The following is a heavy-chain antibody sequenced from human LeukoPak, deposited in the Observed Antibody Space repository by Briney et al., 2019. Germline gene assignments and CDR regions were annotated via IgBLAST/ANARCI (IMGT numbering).Heavy chain of an antibody. J-gene: IGHJ4*02. CDR1: GYTFTIYD. D-gene: IGHD3-22*01. CDR2: MNPKSGAT. CDR3: ARGFSDYDGTDYAFSYY. V-gene: IGHV1-8*01. Sequence: ASVKVSCKTSGYTFTIYDINWVRQATGRGLEWVGWMNPKSGATGYAQKFQGRVTMTRDTSISTAYMELSSLTSDDTAVYYCARGFSDYDGTDYAFSYYWGQGTLVTVSS.